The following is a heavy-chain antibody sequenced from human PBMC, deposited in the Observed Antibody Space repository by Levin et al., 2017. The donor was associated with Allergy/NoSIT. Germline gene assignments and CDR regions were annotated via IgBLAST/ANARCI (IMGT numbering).Heavy chain of an antibody. V-gene: IGHV3-7*01. Sequence: GGSLRLSCAASGFTFSSYWMSWVRQAPGKGLEWVANIKQDGSEKYYVDSVKGRFTISRDNAKNSLYLQMNSLRAEDTAVYYCARRPNAAGSYYYYGMDVWGQGTTVTVSS. CDR3: ARRPNAAGSYYYYGMDV. J-gene: IGHJ6*02. D-gene: IGHD6-13*01. CDR1: GFTFSSYW. CDR2: IKQDGSEK.